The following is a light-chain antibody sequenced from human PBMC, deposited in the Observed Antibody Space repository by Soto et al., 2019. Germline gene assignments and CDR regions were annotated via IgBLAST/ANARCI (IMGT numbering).Light chain of an antibody. J-gene: IGLJ2*01. CDR1: SSHIGAGYD. CDR3: LSFDSSLSVV. V-gene: IGLV1-40*01. Sequence: QPVLTQPPSVSGAPGQRVTFSCTGSSSHIGAGYDVHWYQQLPGRAPKLLIYGNTNRPSGVPDRFAGSKSGTSASLAITGLQAEDEADYYCLSFDSSLSVVFGGGTKLTVL. CDR2: GNT.